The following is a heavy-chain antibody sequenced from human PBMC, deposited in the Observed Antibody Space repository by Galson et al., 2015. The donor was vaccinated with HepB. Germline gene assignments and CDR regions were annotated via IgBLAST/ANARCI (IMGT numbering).Heavy chain of an antibody. J-gene: IGHJ5*02. CDR2: INTHNGDT. Sequence: QSGAEVKKPGASVKVSCKGSGYKFANFGISWVRQAPRQGLEWMGWINTHNGDTNYARKFLGRVTMTTDTSTSTAYMELRNLRYDDTALYYCAKDYAVTTKRWFDPWGQGTLVTVSS. V-gene: IGHV1-18*01. D-gene: IGHD4-17*01. CDR1: GYKFANFG. CDR3: AKDYAVTTKRWFDP.